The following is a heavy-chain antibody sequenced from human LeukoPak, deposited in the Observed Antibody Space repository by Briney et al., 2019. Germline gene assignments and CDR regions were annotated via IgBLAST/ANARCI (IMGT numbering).Heavy chain of an antibody. CDR1: GFTFSSYA. J-gene: IGHJ4*02. CDR3: ARGLGGIFGVVIIASPFFDY. Sequence: SGGSLRLSCAASGFTFSSYAMSWVRQAPGKGLEWVAAISGSGGKTYYADSVKGRFTISRDNSKNTLYLQMNSPRAEDTAVYSCARGLGGIFGVVIIASPFFDYWGQGTLVTVSS. D-gene: IGHD3-3*01. CDR2: ISGSGGKT. V-gene: IGHV3-23*01.